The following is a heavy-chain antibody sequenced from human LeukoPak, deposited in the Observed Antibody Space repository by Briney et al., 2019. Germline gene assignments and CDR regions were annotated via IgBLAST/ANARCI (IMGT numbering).Heavy chain of an antibody. V-gene: IGHV5-51*01. CDR3: ARQSAAGMYGMDV. CDR1: GYSLTSYW. J-gene: IGHJ6*02. D-gene: IGHD6-13*01. CDR2: IYPGDSDT. Sequence: GESLKISCKGSGYSLTSYWIGWVRQMPGKGLEWMGIIYPGDSDTRYSPSFQGQVTISADKSISTAYLQWSSLKASDTAMYYCARQSAAGMYGMDVWGQGTTVTVSS.